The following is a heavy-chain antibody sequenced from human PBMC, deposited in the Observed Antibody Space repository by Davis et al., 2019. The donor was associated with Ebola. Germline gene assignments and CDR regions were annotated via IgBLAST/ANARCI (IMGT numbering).Heavy chain of an antibody. CDR3: ARGGYSSGWCEY. CDR2: IIPIFCTA. Sequence: SVQVSFKASGGTFSSYAISWVRQAPGQGLEWMGGIIPIFCTANYAQKFQGRVTITADKSTSTAYMELSSLRSEDTAVYYCARGGYSSGWCEYWGQGTLVTVSS. V-gene: IGHV1-69*06. J-gene: IGHJ4*02. CDR1: GGTFSSYA. D-gene: IGHD6-19*01.